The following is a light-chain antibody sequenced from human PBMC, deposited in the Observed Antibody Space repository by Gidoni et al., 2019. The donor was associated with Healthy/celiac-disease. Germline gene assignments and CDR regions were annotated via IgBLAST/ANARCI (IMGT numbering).Light chain of an antibody. CDR1: QGIRND. CDR3: LQDYNYPWT. Sequence: AIQMTQSPSSLSASVGVRVTITCRASQGIRNDLGWYQQKPGKAPKLLIYAASSLQSGVPSRFSGSGSGTDFTLTISSLQFEDFATYYCLQDYNYPWTFGQGSKVEIK. CDR2: AAS. J-gene: IGKJ1*01. V-gene: IGKV1-6*01.